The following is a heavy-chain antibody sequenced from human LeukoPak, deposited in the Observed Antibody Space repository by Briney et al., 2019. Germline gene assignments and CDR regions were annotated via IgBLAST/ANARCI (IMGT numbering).Heavy chain of an antibody. V-gene: IGHV5-51*01. J-gene: IGHJ4*02. D-gene: IGHD5-18*01. CDR3: ARHSGQYTYGSPFDY. CDR2: IYPADSDT. CDR1: GYSFSNYW. Sequence: GESLKISCKGSGYSFSNYWIGWVRQMPGKGLEWMGIIYPADSDTRYSPSFQGQVTISGDKSISTAYLQWSSLTASDTAMYYCARHSGQYTYGSPFDYWGQGTLVTVSS.